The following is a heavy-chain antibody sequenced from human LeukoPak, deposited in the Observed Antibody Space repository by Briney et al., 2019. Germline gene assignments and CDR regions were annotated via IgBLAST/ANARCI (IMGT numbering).Heavy chain of an antibody. V-gene: IGHV3-53*01. CDR2: IYSGVNT. Sequence: GGSPRLSCAASGFIVSNFYMSWVRQAPGKGLEWVSVIYSGVNTDYADSVKGRFTISRDNSKNTLYLQMNSLRAEDTAVYYCARGYSYGEGVDYWGQGTLVTVSS. CDR1: GFIVSNFY. D-gene: IGHD5-18*01. CDR3: ARGYSYGEGVDY. J-gene: IGHJ4*02.